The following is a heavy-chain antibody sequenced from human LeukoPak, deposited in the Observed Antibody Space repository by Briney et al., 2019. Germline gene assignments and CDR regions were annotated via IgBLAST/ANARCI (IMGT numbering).Heavy chain of an antibody. J-gene: IGHJ3*02. V-gene: IGHV3-21*01. CDR2: ISSTSSYI. Sequence: GGSLRLSCAAPGFIFSTYSMSWVRQAPGKGLEWVSSISSTSSYIYYADSVKGRFTFSRDNAKNSLYLQINSLRVEDTAVYYCARDRTGPDAFDIWGQGTMVTVSS. CDR1: GFIFSTYS. CDR3: ARDRTGPDAFDI.